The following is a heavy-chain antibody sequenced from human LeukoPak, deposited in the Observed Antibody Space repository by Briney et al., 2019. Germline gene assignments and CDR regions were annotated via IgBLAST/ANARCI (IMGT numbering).Heavy chain of an antibody. CDR1: GFTFSDHY. J-gene: IGHJ4*02. V-gene: IGHV3-72*01. D-gene: IGHD3-10*01. CDR3: ARAPSLYYGIRD. CDR2: TRNKANSYTT. Sequence: PGGSLRLSCAASGFTFSDHYMDWVRQAPGKGLEWVGRTRNKANSYTTEYAASVKGRFTISRDDSKNSLYLQMNSLKTEDTAVYYCARAPSLYYGIRDWGQGTLVTVSS.